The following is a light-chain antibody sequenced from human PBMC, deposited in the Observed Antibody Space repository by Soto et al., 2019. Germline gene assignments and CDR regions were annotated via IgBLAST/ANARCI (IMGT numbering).Light chain of an antibody. Sequence: QSALTQPASVSGSPGQSITISCTGTSSDVGGYNYVSWYQQHPGKAPKLMIYEVSNRPSGVSNRFSGSKSGNTASLTISGLQAEDGADYYCSSYTSSSTPRVFGGGTKVTVL. J-gene: IGLJ3*02. CDR2: EVS. V-gene: IGLV2-14*01. CDR1: SSDVGGYNY. CDR3: SSYTSSSTPRV.